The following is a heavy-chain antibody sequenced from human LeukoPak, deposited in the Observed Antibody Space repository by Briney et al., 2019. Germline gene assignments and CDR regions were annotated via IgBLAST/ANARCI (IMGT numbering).Heavy chain of an antibody. J-gene: IGHJ4*02. CDR2: TYYRSECYY. CDR1: GDSVSSNSVA. Sequence: SQTLSLTCAISGDSVSSNSVAWNWIRQSTSRGLEWLGRTYYRSECYYDYAISLKGRIIIKPDTSKNHFSLQLNSVTPDDTAVYYCARGDPNYFDYWGQGTLVTVSS. CDR3: ARGDPNYFDY. V-gene: IGHV6-1*01.